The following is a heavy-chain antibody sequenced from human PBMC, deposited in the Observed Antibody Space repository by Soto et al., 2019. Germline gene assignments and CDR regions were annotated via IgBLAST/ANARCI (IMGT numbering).Heavy chain of an antibody. CDR1: GYTFTSYY. Sequence: ASVKVSCKASGYTFTSYYMHWVRQAPGQGLEWMGIINPSGGSTSYAQKLQSRVTMTTDTSTSTAYMELRSLRSDDTAVYYCARDLNLRWFDPWGQGTLVTVSS. CDR2: INPSGGST. J-gene: IGHJ5*02. CDR3: ARDLNLRWFDP. V-gene: IGHV1-46*01.